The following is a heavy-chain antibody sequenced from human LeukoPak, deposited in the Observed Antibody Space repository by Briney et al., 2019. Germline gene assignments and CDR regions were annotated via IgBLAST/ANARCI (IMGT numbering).Heavy chain of an antibody. D-gene: IGHD1-26*01. CDR1: GYTFTGYY. CDR3: ARVRTSVGATPYYFDY. J-gene: IGHJ4*02. CDR2: INPNSGGT. Sequence: ASVKVSCKASGYTFTGYYMHWVRQAPGQGLEWMGWINPNSGGTNYAQKLQGRVTMTTDTSTSTAYMELRSLRSDDTAVYYCARVRTSVGATPYYFDYWGQGTLVTVSS. V-gene: IGHV1-2*02.